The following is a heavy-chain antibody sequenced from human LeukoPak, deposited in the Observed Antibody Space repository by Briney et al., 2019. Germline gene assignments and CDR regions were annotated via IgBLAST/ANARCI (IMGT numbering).Heavy chain of an antibody. J-gene: IGHJ6*03. CDR2: INPSGGST. CDR1: GYTFTSYY. Sequence: ASVKVSCKASGYTFTSYYMHWVRQAPGQGLEWMGIINPSGGSTSYAQKFQGRVTMTRDMSTSTVYMELSSLRSEDTAVYYCARTPPFYYYMDVWGKGTTVTISS. V-gene: IGHV1-46*01. CDR3: ARTPPFYYYMDV.